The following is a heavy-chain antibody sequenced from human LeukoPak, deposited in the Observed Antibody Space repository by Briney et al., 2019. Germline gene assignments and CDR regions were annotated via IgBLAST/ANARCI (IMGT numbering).Heavy chain of an antibody. V-gene: IGHV3-23*01. CDR2: ISASNGTT. D-gene: IGHD6-13*01. CDR1: GFTFNTYA. J-gene: IGHJ4*02. CDR3: AKDKAPGSWHTPSDY. Sequence: PGVSLTLYCAASGFTFNTYAMSWLRQAPGKGLEGVSGISASNGTTYYPHHGKVRFTIARYTSKNTMYLQMNSLRGEDTAVYYCAKDKAPGSWHTPSDYWLQGTLVTVCS.